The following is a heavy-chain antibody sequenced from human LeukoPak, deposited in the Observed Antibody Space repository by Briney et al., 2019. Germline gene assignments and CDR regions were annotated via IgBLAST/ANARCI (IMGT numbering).Heavy chain of an antibody. CDR2: INPITGGT. J-gene: IGHJ4*02. D-gene: IGHD2-2*01. Sequence: SVKVSCKASGYTFTGNYMHWVRQAPGQGLEWMGWINPITGGTNYAQRFQGRVTMTRDTSITTAYMELSGLRSDDTAVYYCARDGGVPVANDYWGQGTLVTVSS. V-gene: IGHV1-2*02. CDR3: ARDGGVPVANDY. CDR1: GYTFTGNY.